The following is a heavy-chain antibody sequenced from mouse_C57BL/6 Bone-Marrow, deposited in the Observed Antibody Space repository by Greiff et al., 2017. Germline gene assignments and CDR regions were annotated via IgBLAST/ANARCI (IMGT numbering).Heavy chain of an antibody. D-gene: IGHD1-1*01. CDR1: GYTFTSYG. CDR3: ARLGYGSSNWYFDV. V-gene: IGHV1-81*01. CDR2: IYPRSGNT. Sequence: QVQLQQSGAELARPGASVKLSCKASGYTFTSYGISWVKQRTGQGLEWIGEIYPRSGNTYYNEKFKGKATLTADKSSSTAYMELRSLTSEDSAVYFCARLGYGSSNWYFDVWGTGTTVTVSS. J-gene: IGHJ1*03.